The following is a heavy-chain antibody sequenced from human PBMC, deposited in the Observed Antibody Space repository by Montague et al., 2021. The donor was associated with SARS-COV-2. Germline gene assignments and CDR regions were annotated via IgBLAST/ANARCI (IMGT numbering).Heavy chain of an antibody. D-gene: IGHD3-22*01. CDR2: IYRTGST. V-gene: IGHV4-4*02. CDR3: ARGTKRVFTYDYDSSGYASDY. Sequence: SETLSLTCVVSGDSISTDNWWTWVRLPPGKGLEWVGEIYRTGSTKYNPSLKSRVTLSVDTSKNQFSLKLSSVTAADTAVYYCARGTKRVFTYDYDSSGYASDYWGQGTLVTVSS. J-gene: IGHJ4*02. CDR1: GDSISTDNW.